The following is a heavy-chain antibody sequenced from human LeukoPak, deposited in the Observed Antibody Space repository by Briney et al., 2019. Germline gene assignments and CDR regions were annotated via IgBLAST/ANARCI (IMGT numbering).Heavy chain of an antibody. V-gene: IGHV3-33*01. CDR2: IWYDGSNK. CDR1: GFTFSSYD. Sequence: GGSLGLSCAASGFTFSSYDMHWVRQAPGKGLERVALIWYDGSNKNYADSVKGRFTISRDNSKNTLFLQMNSLRAEDTAVYYCAREASDAFDIWGQGTMVTVSS. CDR3: AREASDAFDI. J-gene: IGHJ3*02.